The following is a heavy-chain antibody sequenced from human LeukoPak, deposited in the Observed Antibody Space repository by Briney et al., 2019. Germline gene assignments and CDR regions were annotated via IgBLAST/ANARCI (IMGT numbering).Heavy chain of an antibody. J-gene: IGHJ4*02. CDR1: GFTFSTHA. CDR3: AKGAFERFGEPSDY. D-gene: IGHD3-10*01. Sequence: GSLRLSCAASGFTFSTHAMTWVRQAPGKGLEWVSSISGSGGYTYYADSVKGRFTISRDNSKNTLYLQMNSLRAEDTAVYYCAKGAFERFGEPSDYWGQGTLVTVSS. CDR2: ISGSGGYT. V-gene: IGHV3-23*01.